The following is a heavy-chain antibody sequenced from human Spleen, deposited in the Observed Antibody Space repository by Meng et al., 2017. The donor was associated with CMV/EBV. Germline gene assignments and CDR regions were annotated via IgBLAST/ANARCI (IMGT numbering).Heavy chain of an antibody. CDR1: VVTFSDYY. Sequence: SVVTFSDYYMSCIRQAPGKGPKWVSYISSSGSPIYYADSVKGRFTISRDNAKNSLYLQMNSLRAEDTAVYYCARELVGIAAAGGGVDPWGQGTLVTVSS. CDR3: ARELVGIAAAGGGVDP. CDR2: ISSSGSPI. V-gene: IGHV3-11*01. J-gene: IGHJ5*02. D-gene: IGHD6-13*01.